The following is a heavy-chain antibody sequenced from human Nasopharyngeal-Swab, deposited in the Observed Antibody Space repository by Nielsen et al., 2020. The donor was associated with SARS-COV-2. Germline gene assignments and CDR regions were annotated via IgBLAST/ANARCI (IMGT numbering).Heavy chain of an antibody. CDR2: ISAYNGNT. D-gene: IGHD3-22*01. Sequence: ASVKVSCKASGYTFTSYGISWVRQAPGQGLEWMGWISAYNGNTNYAQKFQGRVTMTRDTSISTAYMELSRLRSDDTAVYYCAKAMRITMIGYYYYGMDVWGQGTTVTVSS. CDR3: AKAMRITMIGYYYYGMDV. V-gene: IGHV1-18*01. J-gene: IGHJ6*02. CDR1: GYTFTSYG.